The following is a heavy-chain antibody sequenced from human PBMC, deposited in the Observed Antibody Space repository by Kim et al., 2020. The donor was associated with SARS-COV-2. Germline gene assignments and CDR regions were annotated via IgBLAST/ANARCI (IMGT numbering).Heavy chain of an antibody. V-gene: IGHV3-74*01. J-gene: IGHJ6*02. D-gene: IGHD3-10*01. CDR2: ISSDGSST. CDR1: RFTFNNYW. Sequence: GGSLRLSCAVSRFTFNNYWINWVRHAPGKGLVWVSRISSDGSSTNYADSVKGRFTMSRDNAENTLYLQMNSLRAEDTAVYYCARGFFRDGFDDWGQGTTVTVSS. CDR3: ARGFFRDGFDD.